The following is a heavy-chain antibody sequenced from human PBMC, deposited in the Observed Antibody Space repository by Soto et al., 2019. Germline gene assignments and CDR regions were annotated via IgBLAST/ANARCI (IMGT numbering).Heavy chain of an antibody. CDR3: ARVGGFGATTIDY. CDR1: GGSISSGSYY. V-gene: IGHV4-61*05. CDR2: IYYSGST. Sequence: SETLSLTCTVSGGSISSGSYYWGWIRQPPGKGLEWIGYIYYSGSTNYNPSLKSRVTISVDTSKNQFSLKLSSVTAADTAVYYCARVGGFGATTIDYWGQGTLVTVSS. J-gene: IGHJ4*02. D-gene: IGHD3-10*01.